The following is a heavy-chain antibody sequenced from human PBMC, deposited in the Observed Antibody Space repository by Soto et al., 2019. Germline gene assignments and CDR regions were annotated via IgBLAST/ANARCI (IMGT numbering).Heavy chain of an antibody. V-gene: IGHV4-59*01. CDR1: GGSISSYY. Sequence: SETLSLTCTVSGGSISSYYWSWIRQPPGKGLEWIGYIYYSGSTNYNPSLKSRVTISVDTSKNQFSLKLSSVTAADTAVYYCAREGAAAPYNWFDPWGQGTLVTVSS. CDR2: IYYSGST. J-gene: IGHJ5*02. D-gene: IGHD2-2*01. CDR3: AREGAAAPYNWFDP.